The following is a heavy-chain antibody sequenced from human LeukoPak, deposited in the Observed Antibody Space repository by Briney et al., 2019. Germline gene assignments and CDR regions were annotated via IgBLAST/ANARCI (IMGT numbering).Heavy chain of an antibody. CDR2: IYYSGST. CDR3: ARGPNRYSSGWYYFDN. Sequence: ETLCLTCTVSGGSITNYYWSWIRQPPGKGLEWIGYIYYSGSTNYNPALKSRVTISVDTSKNQFSMKLNSVTAADTAVYYCARGPNRYSSGWYYFDNWGQGTLVTVSS. J-gene: IGHJ4*02. D-gene: IGHD6-19*01. V-gene: IGHV4-59*01. CDR1: GGSITNYY.